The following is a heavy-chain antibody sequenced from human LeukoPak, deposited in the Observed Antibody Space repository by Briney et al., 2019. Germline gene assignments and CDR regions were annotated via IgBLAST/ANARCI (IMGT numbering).Heavy chain of an antibody. CDR1: GGSISSGGYY. V-gene: IGHV4-31*03. CDR2: IYYSGST. Sequence: SETLSLTCTASGGSISSGGYYWSWIRQHPGKGLEWIGYIYYSGSTHYNPSLKSRVTISVDTSKNQFSLKLSSVTAADTAVYYCAREAAVPAANWFDPWGQGTLVTVSS. D-gene: IGHD2-2*01. CDR3: AREAAVPAANWFDP. J-gene: IGHJ5*02.